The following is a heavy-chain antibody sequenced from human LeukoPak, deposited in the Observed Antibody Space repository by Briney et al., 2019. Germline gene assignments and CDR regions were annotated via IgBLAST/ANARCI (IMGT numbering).Heavy chain of an antibody. CDR2: IWYDGSKK. CDR1: GFNFITYG. J-gene: IGHJ4*02. V-gene: IGHV3-33*01. D-gene: IGHD1-7*01. Sequence: GGSLRLSCAASGFNFITYGMHWVRQAPGKGLEWVAVIWYDGSKKYYADSVKGRFTISRDNSKNTLYLQMNSLRAEDTAVYYCGADNWNYRIDYWGQGTLVTVSS. CDR3: GADNWNYRIDY.